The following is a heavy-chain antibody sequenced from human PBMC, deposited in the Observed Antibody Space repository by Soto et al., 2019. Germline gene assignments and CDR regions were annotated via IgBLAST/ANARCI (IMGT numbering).Heavy chain of an antibody. D-gene: IGHD6-6*01. Sequence: ASVKVSCKASGYTFTVYYMHWVRQAPGQGLEWMGIINPSGGSTSYAQKFQGRVTMTRDTSTSTVYMELSSLRSEDTAVYYCARELYSSSSYYYYYYGMDVWGQGTTVTVSS. CDR1: GYTFTVYY. J-gene: IGHJ6*02. CDR3: ARELYSSSSYYYYYYGMDV. CDR2: INPSGGST. V-gene: IGHV1-46*01.